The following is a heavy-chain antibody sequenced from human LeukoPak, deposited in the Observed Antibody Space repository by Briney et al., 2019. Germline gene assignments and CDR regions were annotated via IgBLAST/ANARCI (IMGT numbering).Heavy chain of an antibody. V-gene: IGHV3-53*01. CDR3: ARVNVAAAGTFFDY. CDR2: IYSGGST. J-gene: IGHJ4*02. CDR1: GFTVSSNY. Sequence: GGSLRLSCAASGFTVSSNYMSWVRQAPGKGLEWVSVIYSGGSTYYADSVKGRFTISRDNSKNTLYLQMNSLRAEDTAVYYCARVNVAAAGTFFDYWGQGTPVTVSS. D-gene: IGHD6-13*01.